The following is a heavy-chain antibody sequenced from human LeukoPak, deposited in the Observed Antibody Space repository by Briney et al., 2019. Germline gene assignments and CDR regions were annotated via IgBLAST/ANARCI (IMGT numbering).Heavy chain of an antibody. Sequence: SGPTLVNPTQTLTLTCSFSGFSLRTSGVGVVWIRQPPVKALEWLALIYWDDDKRYSPSLKSRLTITTHTPKTQVVLTMTNMDPVDTATYYCAHSGHDSVWGSYRYPFDYWGQGTLVTVSS. CDR3: AHSGHDSVWGSYRYPFDY. CDR1: GFSLRTSGVG. V-gene: IGHV2-5*02. CDR2: IYWDDDK. D-gene: IGHD3-16*02. J-gene: IGHJ4*02.